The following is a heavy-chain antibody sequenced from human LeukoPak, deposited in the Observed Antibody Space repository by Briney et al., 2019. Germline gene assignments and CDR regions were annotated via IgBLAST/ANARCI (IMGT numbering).Heavy chain of an antibody. D-gene: IGHD3-22*01. CDR2: IKRDGSET. CDR1: GFTFSSYC. J-gene: IGHJ3*02. CDR3: AKDYYDSSGTDAFDT. V-gene: IGHV3-7*05. Sequence: PGGSLRLSCAASGFTFSSYCMTWVRQAPGKGLEWVSNIKRDGSETSYVDSLKGRFTISRDNARNSLYLQMDSLRAEDTAVYCCAKDYYDSSGTDAFDTWGQGKMVTVSS.